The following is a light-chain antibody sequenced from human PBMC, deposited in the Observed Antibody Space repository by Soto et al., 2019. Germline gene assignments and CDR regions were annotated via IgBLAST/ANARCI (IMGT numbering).Light chain of an antibody. CDR2: DVS. Sequence: QSALTQPASVSGAPGQSITISCTGTSSDVGGYNYVSWYQQHPGTAPKLLIYDVSNRPSGVSNRFSGSKSANTASLTISGRHDEDDAADYYSSYTGSSTYVVFGGGTKLTVL. CDR1: SSDVGGYNY. CDR3: SSYTGSSTYVV. V-gene: IGLV2-14*01. J-gene: IGLJ2*01.